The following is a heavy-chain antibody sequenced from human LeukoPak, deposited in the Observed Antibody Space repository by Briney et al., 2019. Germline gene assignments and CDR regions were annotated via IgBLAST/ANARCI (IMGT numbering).Heavy chain of an antibody. V-gene: IGHV3-23*01. D-gene: IGHD6-13*01. CDR2: ITGSGGST. J-gene: IGHJ6*03. Sequence: PRGSLRLSCAASGFSSSSYAMSWVRQAPGKGLEWVSAITGSGGSTYYADSVKGRFTISRDNSKNTLYLQMNSLRAEGTAVYYCAQARAGQANYSYYYMDVWGEGTTVTVSS. CDR1: GFSSSSYA. CDR3: AQARAGQANYSYYYMDV.